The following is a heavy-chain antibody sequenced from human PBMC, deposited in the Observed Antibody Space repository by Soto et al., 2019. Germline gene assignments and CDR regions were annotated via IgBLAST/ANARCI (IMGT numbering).Heavy chain of an antibody. D-gene: IGHD3-10*01. CDR1: GFSFSDYE. CDR2: ISSRGGTI. V-gene: IGHV3-48*03. CDR3: ARDAFEIYYKFGLDV. Sequence: GGSLRLSCAASGFSFSDYEMNWVPQTPGKGLEWLSYISSRGGTIKYADSVKGRFTISRDNAKNSLYLQMHSLRADDTAVYYCARDAFEIYYKFGLDVWGQGTPVTVYS. J-gene: IGHJ6*02.